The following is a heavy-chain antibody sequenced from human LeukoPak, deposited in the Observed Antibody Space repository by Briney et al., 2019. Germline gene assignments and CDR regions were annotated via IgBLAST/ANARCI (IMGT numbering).Heavy chain of an antibody. CDR3: ARTSYSSSWGGAFDI. J-gene: IGHJ3*02. CDR2: ISSSSSYI. D-gene: IGHD6-13*01. CDR1: GFTFGSYS. V-gene: IGHV3-21*01. Sequence: PGGSLRLSCAASGFTFGSYSMNWVRQAPGKGLEWVSSISSSSSYIYYADSVKGRFTISRDNAKNSLYLQMNSLRAEDTAVYYCARTSYSSSWGGAFDIWGQGTMVTVSS.